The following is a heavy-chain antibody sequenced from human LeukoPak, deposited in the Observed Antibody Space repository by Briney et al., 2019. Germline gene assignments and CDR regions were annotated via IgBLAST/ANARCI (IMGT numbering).Heavy chain of an antibody. CDR2: INTDGSST. D-gene: IGHD1-1*01. CDR3: VRDLDSLAFF. Sequence: GGSLRLSCAASGFIFSSYWMHWVRHAPGKGLAWVSRINTDGSSTSYADSVKGRFTISRDNAKNSLYLQMNSLRAEDTAVYYCVRDLDSLAFFWGQGTLVTVSS. V-gene: IGHV3-74*01. J-gene: IGHJ4*02. CDR1: GFIFSSYW.